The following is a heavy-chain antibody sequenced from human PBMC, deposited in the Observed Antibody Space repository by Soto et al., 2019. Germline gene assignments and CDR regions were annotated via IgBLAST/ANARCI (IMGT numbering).Heavy chain of an antibody. D-gene: IGHD6-13*01. CDR1: GFTFSSYS. CDR2: ISSSSSYI. J-gene: IGHJ5*02. CDR3: ARDPPRYLAAAGMGNWFDP. V-gene: IGHV3-21*01. Sequence: GGSLRLSCAASGFTFSSYSMNWVRQAPGKGLEWVSSISSSSSYIYYADSVKGRFTISRDNAKNSLYLQMNSLRAEDTAVYYCARDPPRYLAAAGMGNWFDPCGQGTLVTVSS.